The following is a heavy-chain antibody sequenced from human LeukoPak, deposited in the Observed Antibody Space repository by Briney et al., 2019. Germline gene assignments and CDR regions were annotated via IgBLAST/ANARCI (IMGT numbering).Heavy chain of an antibody. CDR2: IYSSGST. D-gene: IGHD6-13*01. CDR3: ARELSIAPYYFDY. V-gene: IGHV4-61*10. J-gene: IGHJ4*02. CDR1: GGSISSDDYY. Sequence: SETLSLTCTVSGGSISSDDYYWSWIRQPAGKGLKWIGRIYSSGSTKYNPSLKSRVTMSVDTSKNQFSLKLSSVTAADTAVYYCARELSIAPYYFDYWGQGTLVTVSS.